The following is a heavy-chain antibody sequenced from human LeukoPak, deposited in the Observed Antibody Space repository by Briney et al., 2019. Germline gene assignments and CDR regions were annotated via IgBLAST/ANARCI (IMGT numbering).Heavy chain of an antibody. J-gene: IGHJ6*03. CDR3: ARDLYYYDSSGYYSSYADYYYYMDV. CDR1: GFTFNNYG. V-gene: IGHV3-30*02. CDR2: IRYDGSNT. D-gene: IGHD3-22*01. Sequence: GGSLRLSCAASGFTFNNYGMHWVRQAPGKGLEWLAFIRYDGSNTYYADSVKGRFTVSRDDSKNTLYLQMNSLRAEDTAVYYCARDLYYYDSSGYYSSYADYYYYMDVWGKGTTVTVSS.